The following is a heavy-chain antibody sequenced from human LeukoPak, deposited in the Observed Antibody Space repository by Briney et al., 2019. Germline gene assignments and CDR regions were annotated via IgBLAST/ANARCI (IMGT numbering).Heavy chain of an antibody. CDR3: ARRLLWFGESYYYGMDV. J-gene: IGHJ6*02. CDR1: GYTFTSYG. D-gene: IGHD3-10*01. V-gene: IGHV1-18*01. CDR2: ISAYNGNT. Sequence: GASVTVSFTASGYTFTSYGISWVRQAPGQGLEWMGWISAYNGNTNYAQKLQGRVTMTTDTSTSTAYMELRSLRSDDTAVYYCARRLLWFGESYYYGMDVWGQGTTVTVSS.